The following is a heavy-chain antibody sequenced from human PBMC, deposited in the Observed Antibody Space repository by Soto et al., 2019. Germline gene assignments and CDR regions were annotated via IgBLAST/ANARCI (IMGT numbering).Heavy chain of an antibody. D-gene: IGHD3-22*01. CDR3: ARDRADYYDSSGYYRTWGYFDY. J-gene: IGHJ4*02. CDR2: IIPIFGTA. CDR1: GGTFSSYA. Sequence: QVQLVQSGAEVKKPGSSVKVSCKASGGTFSSYAISWVRQAPGQGLEWMGGIIPIFGTANYAQKFQGRVTITADESTSTAYMELSSLRSEDTAGYYCARDRADYYDSSGYYRTWGYFDYWGQGTLVTVSS. V-gene: IGHV1-69*01.